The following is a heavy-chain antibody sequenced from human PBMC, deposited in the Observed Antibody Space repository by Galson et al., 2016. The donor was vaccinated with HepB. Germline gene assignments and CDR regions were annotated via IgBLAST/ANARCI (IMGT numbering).Heavy chain of an antibody. CDR2: IRVGGGST. V-gene: IGHV3-23*01. Sequence: SLRLSCAASGFTFSDSAMNWVRQAPGKGLEWVSSIRVGGGSTYYADAVKGRFTISRDNSKNTLYLQMNSLRAEDTARYYCAKGRLAARGRGDYWGQGNLATVSS. J-gene: IGHJ4*02. CDR3: AKGRLAARGRGDY. CDR1: GFTFSDSA. D-gene: IGHD6-13*01.